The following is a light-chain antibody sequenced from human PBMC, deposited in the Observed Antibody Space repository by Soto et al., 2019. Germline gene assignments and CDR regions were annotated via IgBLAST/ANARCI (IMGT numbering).Light chain of an antibody. J-gene: IGLJ2*01. CDR2: DVD. CDR3: ISYTRSSTVL. Sequence: QSALTQPASVSGSPGQSITISCTGTSSDVGTYNSVSWYQQHPGKAPKLMIYDVDIRPSGVSNRFSGSKSGNTASLTISGLQAEDEADYYCISYTRSSTVLFGGGTKLTVL. V-gene: IGLV2-14*01. CDR1: SSDVGTYNS.